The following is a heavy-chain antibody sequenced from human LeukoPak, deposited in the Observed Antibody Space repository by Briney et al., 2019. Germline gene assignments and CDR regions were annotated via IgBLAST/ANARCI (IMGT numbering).Heavy chain of an antibody. CDR1: GGSITNYF. D-gene: IGHD3-22*01. CDR2: IYYSGST. CDR3: ARAGYYDSGGYNGHFDY. V-gene: IGHV4-59*01. J-gene: IGHJ4*02. Sequence: SEALSLTCTVSGGSITNYFWTWIRQPPGKGLEWIGYIYYSGSTDYNPPLKSRVTISVDTSKNQFSLKLSSVTAADTAVYFCARAGYYDSGGYNGHFDYWGQGTLVTVSS.